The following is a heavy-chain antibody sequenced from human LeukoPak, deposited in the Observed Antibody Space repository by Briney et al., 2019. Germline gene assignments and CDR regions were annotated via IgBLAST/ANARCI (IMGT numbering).Heavy chain of an antibody. V-gene: IGHV3-48*01. Sequence: GGSLRLSCAASGFTFSSYNMNWVRQAPGKGLEWVSYISSSSNPTYYADSMRGRFTISRDNAKNSLYLQINSLRAEDTAVYYCATESGTYSGTCFDYWGQGTLVTVSS. CDR3: ATESGTYSGTCFDY. CDR2: ISSSSNPT. J-gene: IGHJ4*02. D-gene: IGHD1-26*01. CDR1: GFTFSSYN.